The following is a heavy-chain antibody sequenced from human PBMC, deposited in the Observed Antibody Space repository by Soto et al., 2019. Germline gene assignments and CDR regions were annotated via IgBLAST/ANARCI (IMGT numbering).Heavy chain of an antibody. Sequence: PSETLSLTCTVSGGSISSYYWSWIRRPPGKGLEWIGYIYYSGSTNYNPSLKSRVTISVDTSKNQFSLKLSSVTAADTAVYYCAREGCSGGSCYSDAFDTWGQGTMAPVSS. CDR1: GGSISSYY. V-gene: IGHV4-59*01. CDR3: AREGCSGGSCYSDAFDT. J-gene: IGHJ3*02. CDR2: IYYSGST. D-gene: IGHD2-15*01.